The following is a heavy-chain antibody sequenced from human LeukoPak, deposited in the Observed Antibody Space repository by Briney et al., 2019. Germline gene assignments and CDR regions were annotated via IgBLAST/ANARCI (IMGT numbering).Heavy chain of an antibody. V-gene: IGHV3-74*01. CDR1: GFTFSSYW. CDR2: ISSDGSST. J-gene: IGHJ4*02. D-gene: IGHD3-10*01. Sequence: GGSLRLSCAASGFTFSSYWMHWLRQAPGKGLVWVSSISSDGSSTSYADYVKGRFTISRDNAKHTLYLQMNSLRAEDTAVYYCVRPHYYGSGSYYYWGQGTLVTVSS. CDR3: VRPHYYGSGSYYY.